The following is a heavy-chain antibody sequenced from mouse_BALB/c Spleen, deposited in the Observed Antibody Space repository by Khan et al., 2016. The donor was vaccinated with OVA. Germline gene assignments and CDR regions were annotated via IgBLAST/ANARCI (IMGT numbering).Heavy chain of an antibody. CDR1: GYTFTDYV. CDR3: ARAGWDVFAY. CDR2: IYPGSDST. V-gene: IGHV1-77*01. D-gene: IGHD4-1*01. Sequence: QVQLQQSGPELVKPGASVKMSCKASGYTFTDYVMNWVKQRTGQGLEWIGQIYPGSDSTYYNEKFEGKATLTADRSSSTAYMQLSSLTSEDSAVYFCARAGWDVFAYWGQGTLVTVSA. J-gene: IGHJ3*01.